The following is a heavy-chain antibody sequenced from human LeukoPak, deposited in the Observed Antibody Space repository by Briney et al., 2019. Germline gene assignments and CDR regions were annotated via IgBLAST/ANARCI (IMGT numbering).Heavy chain of an antibody. D-gene: IGHD3-22*01. CDR2: ISSSSTYT. CDR1: GFTFSDYY. J-gene: IGHJ4*02. CDR3: ARSDYYDSSGYYSSDY. V-gene: IGHV3-11*03. Sequence: GGSLRLSCAASGFTFSDYYMSWIRQAPGKGLEWVSYISSSSTYTSYADSVKGRLTISRDNAKNSLYLQMNSLRAEDTAVYYCARSDYYDSSGYYSSDYWGQGTLVTVSS.